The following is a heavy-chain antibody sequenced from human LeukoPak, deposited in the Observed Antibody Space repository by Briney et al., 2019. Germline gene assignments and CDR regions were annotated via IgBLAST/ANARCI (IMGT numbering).Heavy chain of an antibody. CDR2: ISSSSSYI. CDR3: ARDLPLDY. V-gene: IGHV3-21*01. Sequence: GGSPRISCAASGFTFNSYSMNRVPPAPGKGLEWVSSISSSSSYIYYADSVKGRFTISRDNAKNSLYLQMNSLRAEDTAVYYCARDLPLDYWGQGTLVTVSS. CDR1: GFTFNSYS. J-gene: IGHJ4*02.